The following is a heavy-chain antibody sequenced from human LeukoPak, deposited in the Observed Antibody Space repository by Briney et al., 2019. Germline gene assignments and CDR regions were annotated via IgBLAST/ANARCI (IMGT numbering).Heavy chain of an antibody. CDR1: GYTFTSYG. CDR2: ISAYNGNT. D-gene: IGHD3-3*01. CDR3: ATGARFGVVTPLDY. J-gene: IGHJ4*02. V-gene: IGHV1-18*01. Sequence: ASVKVSCKASGYTFTSYGISWVRQAPGQGLEWMGWISAYNGNTNYAQKLQGRVTMTTDTSTSTAYMELSSLRSEDTAVYYCATGARFGVVTPLDYWGQGTLVTVSS.